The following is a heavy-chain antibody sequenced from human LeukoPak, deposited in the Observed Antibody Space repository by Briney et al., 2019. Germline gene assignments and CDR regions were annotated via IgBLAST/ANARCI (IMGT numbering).Heavy chain of an antibody. J-gene: IGHJ4*02. CDR1: GGSFSGYY. Sequence: SETLSLTCAVYGGSFSGYYWSWIRQPPGKGLEWIGEINHSGSTNYNPSLKSRVTISVDTSKNQFSLKLSSVPAADTAVYYCARAARLVARAFDYWGQGTLVTVSS. D-gene: IGHD6-6*01. CDR2: INHSGST. CDR3: ARAARLVARAFDY. V-gene: IGHV4-34*01.